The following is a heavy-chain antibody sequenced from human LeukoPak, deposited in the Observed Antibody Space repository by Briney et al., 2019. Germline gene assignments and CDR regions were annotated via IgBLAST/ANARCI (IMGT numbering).Heavy chain of an antibody. CDR3: ARDSPSFSYCGGDCYSSNWFDP. V-gene: IGHV4-39*07. Sequence: SETLSLTCTVSGGSISSSSYYWGWIRQPPGKGLEWIGSIYYSGSTYYNPSLKSRVTISVDTSKNQFSLKLSSVTAADTAVYYCARDSPSFSYCGGDCYSSNWFDPWGQGTLVTVSS. J-gene: IGHJ5*02. CDR2: IYYSGST. CDR1: GGSISSSSYY. D-gene: IGHD2-21*02.